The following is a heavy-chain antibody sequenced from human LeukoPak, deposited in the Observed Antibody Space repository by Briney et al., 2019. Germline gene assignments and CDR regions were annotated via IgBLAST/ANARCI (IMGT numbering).Heavy chain of an antibody. CDR1: GFTFSSYA. D-gene: IGHD3-10*01. CDR3: ARDHGGSG. Sequence: PGGSLRLSCAASGFTFSSYAMSWVRQAPGKGVEGVAVISYDGSNKYYADSVKGRFTISRDNSKNTLYLQMNSLRAEDTAVYYCARDHGGSGWGQGTLVTVSS. V-gene: IGHV3-30-3*01. CDR2: ISYDGSNK. J-gene: IGHJ4*02.